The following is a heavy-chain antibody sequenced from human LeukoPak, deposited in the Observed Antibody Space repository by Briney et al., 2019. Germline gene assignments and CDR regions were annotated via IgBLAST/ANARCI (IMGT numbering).Heavy chain of an antibody. CDR1: GFTFSTYS. D-gene: IGHD3-10*01. V-gene: IGHV3-48*01. J-gene: IGHJ4*02. CDR2: ISGGSSII. CDR3: ARNPYGSGTYNFDY. Sequence: GGSLRLSCAASGFTFSTYSMNWVRQAPGKGLEWVSYISGGSSIIYYADSVKGRFTISRDNAKNSLYLQMNSLRAEDTAVYYCARNPYGSGTYNFDYWGQGTLVTVSS.